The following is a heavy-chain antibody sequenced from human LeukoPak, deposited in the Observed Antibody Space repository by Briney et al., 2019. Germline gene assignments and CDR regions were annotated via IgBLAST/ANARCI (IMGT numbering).Heavy chain of an antibody. CDR2: ISGSGGST. CDR3: ARDAPGPAYGRDAFDI. D-gene: IGHD1-14*01. V-gene: IGHV3-23*01. CDR1: GFTFSSYA. J-gene: IGHJ3*02. Sequence: GGSLRLSCAASGFTFSSYAMSWVRQAPGKGLEWVSAISGSGGSTYYADSVKGRFTISRDNSKNTLYLQMNSLRAEDTAVYYCARDAPGPAYGRDAFDIWGQGTMVTVSS.